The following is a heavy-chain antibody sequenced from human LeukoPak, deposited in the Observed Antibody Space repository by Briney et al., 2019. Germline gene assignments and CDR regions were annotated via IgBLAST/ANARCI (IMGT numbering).Heavy chain of an antibody. CDR3: ARAREITVTGTDYFAS. J-gene: IGHJ4*02. CDR2: IKHDGSGP. Sequence: GGSLRLSCAVSGFRFSNYWMTWVRQAPGKGLEWVANIKHDGSGPSYLDSVKGRFTISRDNARNLLSLQMSGLRVEDTAVYYCARAREITVTGTDYFASWGQGTLVTVSS. D-gene: IGHD6-19*01. V-gene: IGHV3-7*01. CDR1: GFRFSNYW.